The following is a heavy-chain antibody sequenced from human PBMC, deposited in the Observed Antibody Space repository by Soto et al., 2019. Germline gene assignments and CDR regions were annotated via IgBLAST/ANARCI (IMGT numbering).Heavy chain of an antibody. Sequence: GASVKVSCKASGGTFSSYAISWVRQAPGQGLEWMGGIIPIFGTANYAQKFQGRVTITADESTSTAYMELSSLRSEDTAAYYCARFTVRGYSGYETYYYGMDVWGQGTTVTVSS. CDR3: ARFTVRGYSGYETYYYGMDV. V-gene: IGHV1-69*13. D-gene: IGHD5-12*01. J-gene: IGHJ6*02. CDR2: IIPIFGTA. CDR1: GGTFSSYA.